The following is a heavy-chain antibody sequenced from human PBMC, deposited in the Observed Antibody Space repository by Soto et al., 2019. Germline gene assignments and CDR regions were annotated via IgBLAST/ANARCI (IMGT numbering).Heavy chain of an antibody. V-gene: IGHV5-51*01. Sequence: HGESLKISCKGSGYSFTNYWIGWVRQMPGKGLEWMGIIYPGDSDTRYSPSFQGQVTISADKSISTAYLQWSSLKASDTAMYYCAGGGVRGVITRTRDYYGMDVWRQGTTVTVSS. J-gene: IGHJ6*02. CDR2: IYPGDSDT. CDR1: GYSFTNYW. D-gene: IGHD3-10*01. CDR3: AGGGVRGVITRTRDYYGMDV.